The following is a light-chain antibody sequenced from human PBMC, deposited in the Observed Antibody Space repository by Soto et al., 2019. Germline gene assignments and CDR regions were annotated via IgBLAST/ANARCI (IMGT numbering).Light chain of an antibody. CDR1: SSNIGSNS. CDR3: AAWDDSLNAPYV. V-gene: IGLV1-44*01. CDR2: SNN. J-gene: IGLJ1*01. Sequence: VLTQPPSASGTPGQRVTISCSGSSSNIGSNSVSWYQQLPGTAPKLLIYSNNQRPSGVPDRFSASKSGTSASLAISGLQSEDEADYYCAAWDDSLNAPYVFGTGTKVTVL.